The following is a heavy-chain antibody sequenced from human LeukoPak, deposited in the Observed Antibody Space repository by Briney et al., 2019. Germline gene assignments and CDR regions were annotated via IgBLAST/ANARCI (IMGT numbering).Heavy chain of an antibody. V-gene: IGHV3-30*18. D-gene: IGHD1-26*01. CDR2: IWSGGTDK. CDR3: GKRLTSWELEY. J-gene: IGHJ4*02. Sequence: PGRSLRLSCAAYGFTFSNYGMHWDRQAPGKGLEWVAVIWSGGTDKYYADSVKGRFTVSRDNSKNTLYLQMNSLRAEDTAVYYCGKRLTSWELEYWGQGTLVTVSS. CDR1: GFTFSNYG.